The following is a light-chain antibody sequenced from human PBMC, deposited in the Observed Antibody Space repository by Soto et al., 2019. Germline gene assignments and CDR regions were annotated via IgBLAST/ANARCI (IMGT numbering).Light chain of an antibody. Sequence: QLVLTQPPSVSGAPGQRVTISCTGSRSNIGAGYDVHWYQQLPGTAPKLLIYGNSNRPSGVPDRFSGSKSGTSASLAITGLQAEDEADYYCQSYDSSLSGVVFGGGTKLTVL. CDR3: QSYDSSLSGVV. CDR2: GNS. CDR1: RSNIGAGYD. J-gene: IGLJ2*01. V-gene: IGLV1-40*01.